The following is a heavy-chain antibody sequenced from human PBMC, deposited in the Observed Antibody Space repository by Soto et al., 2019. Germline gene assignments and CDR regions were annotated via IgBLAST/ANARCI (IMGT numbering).Heavy chain of an antibody. J-gene: IGHJ3*02. CDR3: ARDWDYDSSGYPGPHAFDI. V-gene: IGHV1-46*01. CDR2: INPSGGST. CDR1: GYTFTSYY. D-gene: IGHD3-22*01. Sequence: ASVKVSCKASGYTFTSYYMHRVRQAPGQGLEWMGIINPSGGSTSYAQKFQGRVTMTRDTSTSTVYMELSSLRSEDTAVYYCARDWDYDSSGYPGPHAFDIWGQGTMVTVSS.